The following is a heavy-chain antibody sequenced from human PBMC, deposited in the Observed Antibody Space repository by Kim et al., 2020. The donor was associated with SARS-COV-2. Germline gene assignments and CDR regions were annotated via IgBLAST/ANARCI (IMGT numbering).Heavy chain of an antibody. Sequence: GGSLRRSCAASGFTFSSYGMHWVRQAPGKGLEWVAVIWYDGRNKYYADSVKGRCSISRANDKKTLYLQMNRLRAEDTAVYYCAKAIRGYDLYGMDVWG. CDR3: AKAIRGYDLYGMDV. J-gene: IGHJ6*02. CDR1: GFTFSSYG. D-gene: IGHD3-3*01. CDR2: IWYDGRNK. V-gene: IGHV3-33*06.